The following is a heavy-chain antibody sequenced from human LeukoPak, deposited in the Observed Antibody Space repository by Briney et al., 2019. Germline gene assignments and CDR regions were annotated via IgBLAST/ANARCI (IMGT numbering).Heavy chain of an antibody. Sequence: PGGSLRLSCAASGFTFSSYSMNWVRQAPGKGLEWVSSISSSSSYIYYADSVKGRFTISRDNAKNSLHLQMNSLRAEDTAVYYCARDRGMLAAAFDIWGQGTMVTVSS. CDR1: GFTFSSYS. V-gene: IGHV3-21*01. J-gene: IGHJ3*02. D-gene: IGHD6-13*01. CDR3: ARDRGMLAAAFDI. CDR2: ISSSSSYI.